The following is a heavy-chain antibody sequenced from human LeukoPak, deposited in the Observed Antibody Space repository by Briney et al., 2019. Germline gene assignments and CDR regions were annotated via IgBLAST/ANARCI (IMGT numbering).Heavy chain of an antibody. V-gene: IGHV3-13*01. CDR2: IVIRVET. CDR3: ARGGIQVSGIDEFDY. J-gene: IGHJ4*02. Sequence: SGGSLRLSSAAAGFTFIDYDMRWVRQVKGDGLGWVSSIVIRVETHNSGSVKGGFTISRENAERSLYLQISSLRAADTAVYYCARGGIQVSGIDEFDYWGQGTLVTVSS. D-gene: IGHD6-19*01. CDR1: GFTFIDYD.